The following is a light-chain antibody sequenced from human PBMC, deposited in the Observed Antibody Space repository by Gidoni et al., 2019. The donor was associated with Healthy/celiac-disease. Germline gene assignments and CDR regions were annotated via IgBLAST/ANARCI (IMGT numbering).Light chain of an antibody. J-gene: IGKJ1*01. CDR3: MQALQTPRT. V-gene: IGKV2-28*01. Sequence: IVMTQPPLSLPVTPGEPASISCRSSQSPLHSNGYNYLDWYLQKPGQSPQLLIYLGSNRASGVPDRFSGSGSGTDFTLKISRVEAEDVGVYYCMQALQTPRTFGQGTKVEIK. CDR2: LGS. CDR1: QSPLHSNGYNY.